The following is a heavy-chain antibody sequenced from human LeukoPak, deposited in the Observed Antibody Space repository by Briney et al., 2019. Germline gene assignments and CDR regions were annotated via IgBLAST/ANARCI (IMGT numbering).Heavy chain of an antibody. J-gene: IGHJ5*02. CDR1: GGSFSGYY. V-gene: IGHV4-34*01. CDR2: INHSGST. Sequence: KSSETLSLTCAVYGGSFSGYYWSWIRKPPGKGLEWIGEINHSGSTNYNPSLKSRVTISVDTSKNQFSLKLSSVTAADTAVYYCARPRYCSSTSCYTSWFDPWGQGTLVTVSS. CDR3: ARPRYCSSTSCYTSWFDP. D-gene: IGHD2-2*02.